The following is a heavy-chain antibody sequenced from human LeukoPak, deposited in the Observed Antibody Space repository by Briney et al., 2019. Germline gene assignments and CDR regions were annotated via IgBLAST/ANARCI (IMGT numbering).Heavy chain of an antibody. V-gene: IGHV4-39*01. CDR2: IYYSGST. CDR3: ARVVPNEYYFDY. CDR1: GGSISSSSYY. D-gene: IGHD1-1*01. J-gene: IGHJ4*02. Sequence: SETLSLTCTVSGGSISSSSYYWGWIRQPPGKGLEWIGSIYYSGSTYYNPSLKSRVTLSVDTSKNQFSLKLSSVTAADTAVYYCARVVPNEYYFDYWGQGTLVTVSS.